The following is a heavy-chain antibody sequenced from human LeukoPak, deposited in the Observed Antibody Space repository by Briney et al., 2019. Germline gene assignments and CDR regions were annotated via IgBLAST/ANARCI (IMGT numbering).Heavy chain of an antibody. CDR3: ARWYSSSWYTWFDP. D-gene: IGHD6-13*01. J-gene: IGHJ5*02. V-gene: IGHV4-59*01. CDR1: GGSISSYY. Sequence: SETLSLTCTVSGGSISSYYWSWIRQPPGKGLEWIGYIYYSGSTNYNPSLKSRVTISVDTSKNQFSLKLSSVTAADTAVYYCARWYSSSWYTWFDPWGQGTLVTVSS. CDR2: IYYSGST.